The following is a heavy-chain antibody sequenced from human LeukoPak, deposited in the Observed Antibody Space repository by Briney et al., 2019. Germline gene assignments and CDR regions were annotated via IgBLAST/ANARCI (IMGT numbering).Heavy chain of an antibody. CDR2: IIPIFGTA. D-gene: IGHD1-26*01. CDR1: GGTFSSYA. Sequence: SVKVSCKASGGTFSSYAISWVRQAPGQGLEWMGGIIPIFGTANYAQKFQGRVTITADESTSTAYMELSSLRSEDTAVYYCATDRSIVGAYDAFDIWGQGTMVTVSS. J-gene: IGHJ3*02. V-gene: IGHV1-69*13. CDR3: ATDRSIVGAYDAFDI.